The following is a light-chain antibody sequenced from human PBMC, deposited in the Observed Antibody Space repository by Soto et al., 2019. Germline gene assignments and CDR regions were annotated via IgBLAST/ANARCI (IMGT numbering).Light chain of an antibody. CDR1: QSVSSSY. Sequence: EKVLAQSPGPLSLSPGESPTLSCRASQSVSSSYLAWYQQKPGQAPRLLIYDASSRATGIPDRFSGSGSGTDFTLTISRLEPEDFAVYYCQQYGSSPVTFGQGTKVDIK. CDR3: QQYGSSPVT. J-gene: IGKJ1*01. CDR2: DAS. V-gene: IGKV3-20*01.